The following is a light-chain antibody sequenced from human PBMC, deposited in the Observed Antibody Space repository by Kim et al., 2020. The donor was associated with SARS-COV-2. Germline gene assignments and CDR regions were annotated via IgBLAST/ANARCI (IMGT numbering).Light chain of an antibody. CDR2: AAS. Sequence: DIQMTQSLSAMSASLGDRVTITCRASQDINIYLAWFQQKPGEVPKRLIYAASSLQHGAPSRFSGSGSGTEFTLTINSLQPEDFGTYYCLQHNNYPRTFGQGTKVDIK. J-gene: IGKJ1*01. V-gene: IGKV1-17*03. CDR3: LQHNNYPRT. CDR1: QDINIY.